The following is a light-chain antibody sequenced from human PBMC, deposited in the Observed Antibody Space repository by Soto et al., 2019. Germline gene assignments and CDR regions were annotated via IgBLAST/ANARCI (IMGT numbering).Light chain of an antibody. CDR2: DVS. V-gene: IGLV2-14*03. Sequence: QSVLTQPASVSGSPGQSITISCTGTSSDVGTYEYVSWYQHHPGKAPKLMIYDVSNRPSGVSYRFSGSKSGNTASLTISGFEAEDAADYYCRSYASNGDVLFGGGTKLTVL. CDR3: RSYASNGDVL. CDR1: SSDVGTYEY. J-gene: IGLJ2*01.